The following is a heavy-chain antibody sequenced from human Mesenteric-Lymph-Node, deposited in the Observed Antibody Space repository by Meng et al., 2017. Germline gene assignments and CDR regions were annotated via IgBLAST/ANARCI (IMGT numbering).Heavy chain of an antibody. D-gene: IGHD6-13*01. CDR2: IYHSGST. Sequence: QGQLQGSGPVLVKPSETLSLTCAVSGGSISSINWWTWVRQPPGKGLEWIGEIYHSGSTNYNPSLKSRVTISVDKSKNQFSLKLSSVTAADTAVYYCARVAAAGNEWFDPWGQGTLVTVSS. CDR1: GGSISSINW. CDR3: ARVAAAGNEWFDP. V-gene: IGHV4-4*02. J-gene: IGHJ5*02.